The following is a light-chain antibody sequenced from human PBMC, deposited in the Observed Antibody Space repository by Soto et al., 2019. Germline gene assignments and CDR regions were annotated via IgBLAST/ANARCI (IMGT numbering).Light chain of an antibody. CDR1: QTISSW. Sequence: DIQMTQSPSTLSGSVGDRVTITCRASQTISSWLAWYQQKPGKAPKLLIYDASSLDSGVPSRFSGSGSGTEFTLTISSLQADDFATYYCQQYNSHSKTFGQGTKVEIK. V-gene: IGKV1-5*01. CDR3: QQYNSHSKT. J-gene: IGKJ1*01. CDR2: DAS.